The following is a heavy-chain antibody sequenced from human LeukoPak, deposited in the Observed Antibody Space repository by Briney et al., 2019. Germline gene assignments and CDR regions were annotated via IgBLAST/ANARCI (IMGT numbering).Heavy chain of an antibody. V-gene: IGHV1-69*13. D-gene: IGHD3-22*01. CDR3: ARSPDYYDSSGYGLDY. J-gene: IGHJ4*02. CDR2: IIPIFGTA. Sequence: SVKVSCKASGGAFSSYAISWVRQAPGQGLEWMGGIIPIFGTANYAQKSQGRVTITADESTSTAYMELSSLRSEDTAVYYCARSPDYYDSSGYGLDYWGQGTLVTVSS. CDR1: GGAFSSYA.